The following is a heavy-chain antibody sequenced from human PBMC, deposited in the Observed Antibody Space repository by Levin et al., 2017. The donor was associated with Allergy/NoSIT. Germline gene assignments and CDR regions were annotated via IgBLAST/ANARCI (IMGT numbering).Heavy chain of an antibody. J-gene: IGHJ4*02. CDR3: ARREVTSGLDY. CDR1: GYSFTNYW. Sequence: GASVKVSCKGSGYSFTNYWINWVRQMPGKGLEWMGRIDPSDSYTNYSPSFQGHVTIPADKSITTAYLQWSSLKASDTAMYYCARREVTSGLDYWGQGTLVTVSS. D-gene: IGHD4-11*01. CDR2: IDPSDSYT. V-gene: IGHV5-10-1*01.